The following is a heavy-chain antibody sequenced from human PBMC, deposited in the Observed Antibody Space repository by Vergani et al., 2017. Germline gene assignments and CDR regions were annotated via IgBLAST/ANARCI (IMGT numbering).Heavy chain of an antibody. V-gene: IGHV3-21*01. CDR3: ARDQGGSLGIDFDY. J-gene: IGHJ4*02. Sequence: EVQLVESGGGLVKPGGSLRLSCAASGFTFSSYSMNWVRQAPGKGLGWVSSISSSSSYIYYADSVKGRFTISRDNAKNSLYLQMNSLRAEDTAVYYCARDQGGSLGIDFDYWGQGTLVTVSS. CDR2: ISSSSSYI. CDR1: GFTFSSYS. D-gene: IGHD1-26*01.